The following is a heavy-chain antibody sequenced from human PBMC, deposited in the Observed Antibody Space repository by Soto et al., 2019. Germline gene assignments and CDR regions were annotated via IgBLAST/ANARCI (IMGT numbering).Heavy chain of an antibody. J-gene: IGHJ4*02. CDR3: AKDRKAYGDYSYYFDY. CDR1: GFTFSSYG. D-gene: IGHD4-17*01. V-gene: IGHV3-30*18. Sequence: QVQLVESGGGVVQPGRSLRLSCAASGFTFSSYGMHWVRQAPGKWLEWVAVISYDGSNKYYADSVKGRFTISRDNSKNTLYLQMNSLRAEDTAVYYCAKDRKAYGDYSYYFDYWGQGTLVTVSS. CDR2: ISYDGSNK.